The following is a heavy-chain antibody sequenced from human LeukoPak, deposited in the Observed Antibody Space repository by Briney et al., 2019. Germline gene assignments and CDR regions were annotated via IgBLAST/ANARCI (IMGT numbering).Heavy chain of an antibody. CDR2: IRYDGSNK. D-gene: IGHD3-10*01. V-gene: IGHV3-30*02. J-gene: IGHJ6*02. CDR3: AKSKKPVLLWFGESRFAYGMDV. CDR1: GFTFSSYG. Sequence: PGESLRLSCAASGFTFSSYGMHWVRQAPGKGLEWVAFIRYDGSNKYYADSVKGRFTISRDNSKNTLYLQMNSLRAEDTAVYYCAKSKKPVLLWFGESRFAYGMDVWGQGTTVTVSS.